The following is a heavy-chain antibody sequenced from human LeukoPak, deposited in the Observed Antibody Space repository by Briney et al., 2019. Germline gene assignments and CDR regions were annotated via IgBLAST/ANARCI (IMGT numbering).Heavy chain of an antibody. V-gene: IGHV3-53*01. D-gene: IGHD3-22*01. J-gene: IGHJ4*02. CDR2: IYSGGDT. CDR1: GLTVSSNC. Sequence: GGSLRLSCAASGLTVSSNCMSWVRQAPGKGLEWVSFIYSGGDTYYADSVKGRFTISRDNSKNTSHLQMNSLRAEDTAVYYCARRAGDYSHPYDYWGQGTLVTVSS. CDR3: ARRAGDYSHPYDY.